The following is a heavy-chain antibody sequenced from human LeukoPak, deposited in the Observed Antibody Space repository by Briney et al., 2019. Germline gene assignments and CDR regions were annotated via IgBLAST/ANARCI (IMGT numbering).Heavy chain of an antibody. CDR3: ARTVTTGVPFDY. J-gene: IGHJ4*02. D-gene: IGHD4-11*01. V-gene: IGHV4-59*08. CDR1: GGSISSYY. Sequence: SETLSLTCTVSGGSISSYYWSWIRQPPGKGLEWIGYIYYSGSTNYNPSLKRRVTLSVDTSKNQFSLKLSSVTAADTAVYYCARTVTTGVPFDYWGQGTLVTVSS. CDR2: IYYSGST.